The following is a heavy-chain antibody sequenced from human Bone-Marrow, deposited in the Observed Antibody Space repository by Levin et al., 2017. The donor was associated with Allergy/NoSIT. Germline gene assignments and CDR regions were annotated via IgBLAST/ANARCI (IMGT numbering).Heavy chain of an antibody. V-gene: IGHV4-30-2*01. CDR1: GGSINNAAYS. J-gene: IGHJ3*02. D-gene: IGHD3-3*01. Sequence: SETLSLTCAVSGGSINNAAYSWTWIRQPPGKGLEWIGKTDHSGSTSYNPSLKSRVTLSVDMSKNQFSLKLVSVTAADTAVYYCARDWRSAFDIWGQGTMVTVSS. CDR2: TDHSGST. CDR3: ARDWRSAFDI.